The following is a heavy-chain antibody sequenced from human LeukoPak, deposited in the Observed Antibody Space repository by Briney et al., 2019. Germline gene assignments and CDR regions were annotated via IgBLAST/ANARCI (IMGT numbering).Heavy chain of an antibody. D-gene: IGHD3-22*01. CDR3: ATHSSGYYYVNPLWQH. J-gene: IGHJ1*01. V-gene: IGHV1-24*01. Sequence: VASVKVSCKVFGYILTELSMHWVRQAPGKGREWMGGFDPEDGETIYAQKFQGRITMTEDTSTDTAYMELSSLRSEDTAVYYCATHSSGYYYVNPLWQHWGQGTLVTVSS. CDR1: GYILTELS. CDR2: FDPEDGET.